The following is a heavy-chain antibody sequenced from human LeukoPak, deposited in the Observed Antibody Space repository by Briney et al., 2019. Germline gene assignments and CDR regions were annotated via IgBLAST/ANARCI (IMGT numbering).Heavy chain of an antibody. D-gene: IGHD2-15*01. Sequence: PSETLSLTCAVYGGSFSGYYWSWIRQPPGKGLEWIGEINHSGSTNYNPSLKSRVTISVDTSKNQFSLKLSSVTAADTAVYYCARHATYCSGGSCYYYYYYMDVWGKGTTVTVSS. V-gene: IGHV4-34*01. CDR1: GGSFSGYY. CDR3: ARHATYCSGGSCYYYYYYMDV. J-gene: IGHJ6*03. CDR2: INHSGST.